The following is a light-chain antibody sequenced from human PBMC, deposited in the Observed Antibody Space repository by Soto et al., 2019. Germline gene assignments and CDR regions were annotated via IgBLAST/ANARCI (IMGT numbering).Light chain of an antibody. CDR2: DES. CDR3: QQPRNWLLT. J-gene: IGKJ4*01. Sequence: TKARGTXSFTTSERATLSCRASQSVSSYLHWYKQKTGKHXSXXXYDESTTDTGIQARLSGSGSGTELHPNITSIQPPDFAVYSCQQPRNWLLTFGRGTKVEI. V-gene: IGKV3-11*01. CDR1: QSVSSY.